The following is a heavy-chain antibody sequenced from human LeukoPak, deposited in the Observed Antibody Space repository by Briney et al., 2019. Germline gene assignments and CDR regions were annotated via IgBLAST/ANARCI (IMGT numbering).Heavy chain of an antibody. CDR3: AKGSNYYDSSGLDY. J-gene: IGHJ4*02. CDR2: ISGSGGST. CDR1: GFTFSSYA. Sequence: GGSLRLSCAASGFTFSSYAMSWVRQAPGKGLEWVSAISGSGGSTYYADSVKGRFTISRDNSKNTLYLQMNSLRAEDTAVYYCAKGSNYYDSSGLDYWGRGTLVTASS. V-gene: IGHV3-23*01. D-gene: IGHD3-22*01.